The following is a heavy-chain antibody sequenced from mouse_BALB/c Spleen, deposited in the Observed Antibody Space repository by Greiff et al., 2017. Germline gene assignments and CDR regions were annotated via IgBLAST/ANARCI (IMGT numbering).Heavy chain of an antibody. CDR2: IDPAHGTT. CDR1: GFYITDTY. Sequence: VQLQQSGAALVKPGASVKLSCTASGFYITDTYMLWVKQRPEQGLEWIGRIDPAHGTTKYDPKFQGKATITADTSSNTAYLQLSSLTSEDTAVYYSARSYGNYGGFDYRGQGTTLTVSA. CDR3: ARSYGNYGGFDY. J-gene: IGHJ2*01. V-gene: IGHV14-3*02. D-gene: IGHD2-1*01.